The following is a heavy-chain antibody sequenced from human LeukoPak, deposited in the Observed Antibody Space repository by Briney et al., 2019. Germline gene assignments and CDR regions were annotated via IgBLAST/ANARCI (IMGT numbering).Heavy chain of an antibody. CDR3: AKGWFKSFPFYYFDY. D-gene: IGHD2-15*01. J-gene: IGHJ4*02. CDR1: GFTFSSYG. CDR2: ISYDGSNK. V-gene: IGHV3-30*18. Sequence: GGSLRLSCAASGFTFSSYGMHWVRQAPGKGLEWVAVISYDGSNKYYADSVKGRFTISRDNSKNTLYLQMNSLRAEDTAVYYCAKGWFKSFPFYYFDYWGQGTLVTVSS.